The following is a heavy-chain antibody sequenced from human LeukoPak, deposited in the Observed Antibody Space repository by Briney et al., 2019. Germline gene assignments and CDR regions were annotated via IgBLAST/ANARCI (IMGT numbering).Heavy chain of an antibody. Sequence: GGSLRLSCAASGFTFSSYWMHWVRQAPGKGLVWVSRINSDGSSTSYADSVKGRCTISRDNAKNTLYLQMNSLRAEDTAVYYCASFSVATPMVDYWGQGTLVTVSS. D-gene: IGHD5-12*01. CDR3: ASFSVATPMVDY. CDR2: INSDGSST. CDR1: GFTFSSYW. J-gene: IGHJ4*02. V-gene: IGHV3-74*01.